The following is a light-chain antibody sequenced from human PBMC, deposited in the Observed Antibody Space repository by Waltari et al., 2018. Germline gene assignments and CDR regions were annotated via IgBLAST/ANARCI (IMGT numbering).Light chain of an antibody. V-gene: IGLV1-51*02. CDR1: SSNIGNNY. Sequence: QSVLTQPPSVSAAPGQMVTISCSGGSSNIGNNYVSWYRQFPGTAPKLLIYEDSERPAGIPGRSSDSKSGTSATLDITGLQAGDEADYYCGTWDSSLSGAVFGGGTHLTVL. CDR3: GTWDSSLSGAV. CDR2: EDS. J-gene: IGLJ7*01.